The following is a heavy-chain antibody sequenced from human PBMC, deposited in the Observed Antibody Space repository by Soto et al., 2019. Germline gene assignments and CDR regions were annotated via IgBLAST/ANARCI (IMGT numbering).Heavy chain of an antibody. CDR2: IIPILGIA. Sequence: SVKVSCKASGGTFSSYAISWVRQAPGQGLEWMGRIIPILGIANYAQKFQGRVTITADKSTSTAYMELSSLRSEDTAVYYCARGVRGVTYYYYYYMDVWGKGTTVTVSS. J-gene: IGHJ6*03. CDR1: GGTFSSYA. V-gene: IGHV1-69*04. CDR3: ARGVRGVTYYYYYYMDV. D-gene: IGHD3-10*01.